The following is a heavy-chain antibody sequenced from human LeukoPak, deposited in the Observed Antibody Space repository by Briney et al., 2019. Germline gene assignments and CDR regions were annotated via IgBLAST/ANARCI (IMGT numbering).Heavy chain of an antibody. CDR1: GFTLNNYA. CDR2: VSGGGGST. V-gene: IGHV3-23*01. J-gene: IGHJ4*02. CDR3: AKGGWRQQLDH. D-gene: IGHD6-13*01. Sequence: GGSLRLSCVASGFTLNNYAMNWVRQAPGKGLEWVSAVSGGGGSTYYADSVKGRFTVSRDNSKNTLDLQMNSLRAEDTAVYYCAKGGWRQQLDHWGQGTLVTVSS.